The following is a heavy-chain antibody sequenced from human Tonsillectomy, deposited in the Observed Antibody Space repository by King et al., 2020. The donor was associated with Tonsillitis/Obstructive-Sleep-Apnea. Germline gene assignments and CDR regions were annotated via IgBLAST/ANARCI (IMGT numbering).Heavy chain of an antibody. CDR2: IFSKDEK. V-gene: IGHV2-26*01. D-gene: IGHD4-17*01. Sequence: ITLKESGPVLVKPTETLTLNCTVSGLSLSNARMGVSWIGQPPGKALEWLAHIFSKDEKSYSTSLKSRLTISKDTSQSQVFLTMTNMDPVDTATYYCARSNYGDYEHFDYWGQGTLVTDSS. CDR1: GLSLSNARMG. J-gene: IGHJ4*02. CDR3: ARSNYGDYEHFDY.